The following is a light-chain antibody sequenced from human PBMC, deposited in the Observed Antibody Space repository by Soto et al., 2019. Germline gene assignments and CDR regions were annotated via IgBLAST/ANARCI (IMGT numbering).Light chain of an antibody. V-gene: IGLV2-14*01. Sequence: QSVLAQPASVSASPGQSITISCTGTSSDVGGYNYVSWYQQHPGKAPKLVIYEVSNRPSGVSNRFSGSKSGNTASLTISGLQAEDEADYYCSSYTSSSTLVFGTGTKVTVL. CDR1: SSDVGGYNY. J-gene: IGLJ1*01. CDR2: EVS. CDR3: SSYTSSSTLV.